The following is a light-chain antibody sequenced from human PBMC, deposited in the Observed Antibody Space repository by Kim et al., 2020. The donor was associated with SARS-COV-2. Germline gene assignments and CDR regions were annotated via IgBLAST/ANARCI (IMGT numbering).Light chain of an antibody. CDR3: MQSTQFPWT. Sequence: DIVMTQTPLSSPVTLGQPTSISCRSSQSLVHGNGNTYLSWLHQRPGQPPRLLIYEISNLFSGVPDRFSGSGAGTDFTLKISRVEAEDVGLYYCMQSTQFPWTFGQGTKVDIK. CDR1: QSLVHGNGNTY. V-gene: IGKV2-24*01. CDR2: EIS. J-gene: IGKJ1*01.